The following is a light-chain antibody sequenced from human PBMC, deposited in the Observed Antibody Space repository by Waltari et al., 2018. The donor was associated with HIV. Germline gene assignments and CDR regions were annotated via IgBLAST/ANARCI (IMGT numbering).Light chain of an antibody. CDR3: MQTTQFPLT. V-gene: IGKV2-24*01. Sequence: DIVMTQTPLSPPVTLGQPPSISCRSSQSLVRSDGDSYLTWLHQRPGQPPRVLIYKTSNRFSGVPDRFSGSGSGTDFTLTISRVEAEDVGIYYCMQTTQFPLTFGGGTKVEIK. CDR1: QSLVRSDGDSY. CDR2: KTS. J-gene: IGKJ4*01.